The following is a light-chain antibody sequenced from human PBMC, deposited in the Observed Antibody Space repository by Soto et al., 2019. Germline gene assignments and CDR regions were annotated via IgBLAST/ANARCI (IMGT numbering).Light chain of an antibody. Sequence: DIQRTQSPSSVSASVGNRVTLTCRASQGIGDRLAWYQQKPGKVPQLLIYFASTLGSGVPSRFSGSGSGTDFILTINTLKDDDFATYYCLHTYSFTRTFGQGTKVDIK. V-gene: IGKV1-12*01. CDR3: LHTYSFTRT. CDR2: FAS. CDR1: QGIGDR. J-gene: IGKJ1*01.